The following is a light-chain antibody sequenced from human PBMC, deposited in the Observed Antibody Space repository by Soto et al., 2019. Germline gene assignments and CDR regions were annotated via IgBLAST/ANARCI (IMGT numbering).Light chain of an antibody. CDR1: QSVSSSY. Sequence: TQSAATLSLYHGVIATLSCRASQSVSSSYLAWYQHKPGRAPRLLIDGTSSRATGIPDRFSGSGSGTDFTLTISSLEPEDVAVYYCQQRSNWRIPFGEGTLLE. J-gene: IGKJ5*01. V-gene: IGKV3D-20*02. CDR3: QQRSNWRIP. CDR2: GTS.